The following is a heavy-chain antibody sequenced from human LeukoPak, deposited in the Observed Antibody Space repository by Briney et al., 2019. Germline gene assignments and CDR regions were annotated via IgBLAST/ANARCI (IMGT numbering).Heavy chain of an antibody. J-gene: IGHJ4*02. Sequence: PGGSLRLSCAASGFTFSSYAMSWVRQAPGKGREWVSAISGSGGSTYYADSVKGRFTISRDNSKNTLYLQMNSLRAEDTAVYYCAKEVTMVRGVTNFDYWGQGTLVTVSS. V-gene: IGHV3-23*01. CDR2: ISGSGGST. CDR3: AKEVTMVRGVTNFDY. D-gene: IGHD3-10*01. CDR1: GFTFSSYA.